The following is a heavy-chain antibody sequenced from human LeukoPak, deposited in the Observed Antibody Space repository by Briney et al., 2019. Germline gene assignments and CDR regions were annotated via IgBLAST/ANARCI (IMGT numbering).Heavy chain of an antibody. D-gene: IGHD3-22*01. Sequence: GASVRVSCKASGYTFTSYGISWVRQAPGQGLEWMGWISAYNGNTNYAQKLQGRVTMTTDTSTSTAYVELRSLRSDDTAVYYCARDDSSGCDAFDIWGQGTMVTVSS. V-gene: IGHV1-18*01. CDR1: GYTFTSYG. CDR3: ARDDSSGCDAFDI. J-gene: IGHJ3*02. CDR2: ISAYNGNT.